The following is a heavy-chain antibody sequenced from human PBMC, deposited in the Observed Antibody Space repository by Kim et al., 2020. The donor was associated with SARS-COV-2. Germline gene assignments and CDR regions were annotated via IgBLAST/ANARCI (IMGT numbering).Heavy chain of an antibody. V-gene: IGHV4-4*02. CDR3: ARTYSSGWYSAFDI. CDR2: IYHSGST. Sequence: SETLSLTCAVSGGSISSSNWWSWVRQPPGKGLEWIGEIYHSGSTNYNPSLKSRVTISVDKSKNQFSLKLSSVTAADTAVYYCARTYSSGWYSAFDIWGQGTMVTVSS. J-gene: IGHJ3*02. D-gene: IGHD6-19*01. CDR1: GGSISSSNW.